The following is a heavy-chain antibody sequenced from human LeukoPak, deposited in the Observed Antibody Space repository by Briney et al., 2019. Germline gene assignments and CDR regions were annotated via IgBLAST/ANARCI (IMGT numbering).Heavy chain of an antibody. V-gene: IGHV1-2*02. CDR2: INPNSGGT. J-gene: IGHJ3*02. Sequence: PAASVKVSCKASGYTFTSYGISWVRQAPGQGLEWMGWINPNSGGTNYAQKFQGRVTMTRDTSINTAYMELSRLRSDDTAVYYCARDRENRYCSSTSCHDAFDIWGQGTMVTVSS. D-gene: IGHD2-2*01. CDR1: GYTFTSYG. CDR3: ARDRENRYCSSTSCHDAFDI.